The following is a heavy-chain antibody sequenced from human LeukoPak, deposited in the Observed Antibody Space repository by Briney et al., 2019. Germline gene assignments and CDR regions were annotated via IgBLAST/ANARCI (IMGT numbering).Heavy chain of an antibody. D-gene: IGHD5-12*01. CDR2: VSGSAGGT. Sequence: GGSLRLSCAASGFTFSSYAMSWVRQAPGKGLEWVSAVSGSAGGTYYADSVKGRFTISRDNSKNTLYLQMNSLRAEDTAVYYCAKLGGSVNSGYGFDYWGQGTLVTVSS. J-gene: IGHJ4*02. V-gene: IGHV3-23*01. CDR1: GFTFSSYA. CDR3: AKLGGSVNSGYGFDY.